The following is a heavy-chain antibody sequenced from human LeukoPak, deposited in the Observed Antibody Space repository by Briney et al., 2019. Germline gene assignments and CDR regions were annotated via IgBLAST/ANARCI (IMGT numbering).Heavy chain of an antibody. V-gene: IGHV3-23*01. CDR3: AKLRSPTLITQLNAFDI. J-gene: IGHJ3*02. Sequence: GGSLRLSCAAAGLTFSNYGMNWVRQAPGKGLEWVSGISGSGGTTYYADSVKGRFSISRDNSKNTVYLQMKSLSADDTAVYYCAKLRSPTLITQLNAFDIWGQGSIVTVSS. D-gene: IGHD4-23*01. CDR1: GLTFSNYG. CDR2: ISGSGGTT.